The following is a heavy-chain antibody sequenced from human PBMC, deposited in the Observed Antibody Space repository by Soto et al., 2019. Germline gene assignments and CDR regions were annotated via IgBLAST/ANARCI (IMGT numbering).Heavy chain of an antibody. CDR2: IKQDGSEK. D-gene: IGHD3-9*01. CDR3: ARRGPYYDILTGYPHDAFDI. V-gene: IGHV3-7*01. J-gene: IGHJ3*02. CDR1: GFTFSSYW. Sequence: GGSLRLSCAASGFTFSSYWMSWVRQAPGKGLEWAANIKQDGSEKYYVDSVKGRFTISRDNAKNSLYLQMNSLRAEDTAVYYCARRGPYYDILTGYPHDAFDIWGQGTMVTVSS.